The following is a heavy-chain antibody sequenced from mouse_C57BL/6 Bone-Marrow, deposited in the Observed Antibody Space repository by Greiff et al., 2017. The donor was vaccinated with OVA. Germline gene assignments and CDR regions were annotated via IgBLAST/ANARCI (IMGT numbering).Heavy chain of an antibody. J-gene: IGHJ3*01. CDR1: GYSITDYY. CDR3: ARSYYYGSSCWFAY. CDR2: FFPVSGST. V-gene: IGHV1-75*01. D-gene: IGHD1-1*01. Sequence: VQLQQSGPELVKPGPSVKISCNVSGYSITDYYINWVKRRSGRGVEWIGWFFPVSGSTYYNEKFKDKATLTVDKSSSTAYMLLSSLTSEDSAVYICARSYYYGSSCWFAYWGQGTVVTVS.